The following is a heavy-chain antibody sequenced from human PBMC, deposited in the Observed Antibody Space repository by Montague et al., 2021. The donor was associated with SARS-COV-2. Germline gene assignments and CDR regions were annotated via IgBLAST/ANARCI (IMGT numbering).Heavy chain of an antibody. V-gene: IGHV2-5*02. Sequence: PALVQPTQTLTLTCTFSGFSLSTSGVGVGWIRQPPGKALEWLTLXYWDDDKPYSPSLKSRLTTTKDTSKNQVVLTMTNMDPVDTATYYCAHSYGDYLFDYWGQGTLVTVSS. CDR3: AHSYGDYLFDY. CDR2: XYWDDDK. J-gene: IGHJ4*02. CDR1: GFSLSTSGVG. D-gene: IGHD4-17*01.